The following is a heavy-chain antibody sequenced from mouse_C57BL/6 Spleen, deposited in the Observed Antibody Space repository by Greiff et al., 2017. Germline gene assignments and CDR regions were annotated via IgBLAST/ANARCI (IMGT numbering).Heavy chain of an antibody. J-gene: IGHJ4*01. CDR3: ARGGNSITTVVAQYAMDY. D-gene: IGHD1-1*01. Sequence: QVQLQQPGAELVRPGTSVKLSCKASGYTFTSYWLHWVKQRPGQGLEWIGVIDPSDSYTNYNQKFKGKATLTVDTSSSTAYMQLSSLTSEDSAVYYWARGGNSITTVVAQYAMDYWGQGTSVTVSS. CDR2: IDPSDSYT. CDR1: GYTFTSYW. V-gene: IGHV1-59*01.